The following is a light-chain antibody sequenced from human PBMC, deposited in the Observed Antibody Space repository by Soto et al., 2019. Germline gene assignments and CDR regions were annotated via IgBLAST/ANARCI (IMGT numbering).Light chain of an antibody. CDR3: QHSDSTPLT. V-gene: IGKV1-39*01. CDR1: QSISSY. Sequence: DIQMTQSPSSLSASVGDRVTITCRASQSISSYLNWYQQKPGKAPKLLIYAASSLQSGVPSRFSGSGSGTDFTLTIPSIHPENFATNSCQHSDSTPLTLGGRTTVDIK. J-gene: IGKJ4*01. CDR2: AAS.